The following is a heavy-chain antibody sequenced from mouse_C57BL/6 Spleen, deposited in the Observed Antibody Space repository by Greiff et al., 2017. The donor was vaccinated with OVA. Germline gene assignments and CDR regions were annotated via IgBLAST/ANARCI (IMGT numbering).Heavy chain of an antibody. CDR3: ARDPQVRDYYAMDY. CDR1: GYTFTSYG. Sequence: VQLQQSGAELARPGASVKLSCKASGYTFTSYGISWVKQRTGQGLEWIGEIYPRSGNTYYNEKFKGKATLTADKSSSTAYMELRSLTSEDSAVYFCARDPQVRDYYAMDYWGQGTSVTVSS. J-gene: IGHJ4*01. CDR2: IYPRSGNT. D-gene: IGHD2-2*01. V-gene: IGHV1-81*01.